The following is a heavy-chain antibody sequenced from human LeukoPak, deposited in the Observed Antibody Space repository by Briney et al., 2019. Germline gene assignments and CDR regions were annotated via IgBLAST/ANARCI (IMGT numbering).Heavy chain of an antibody. CDR3: ATSPYYGSGSWYYYGMDV. CDR2: IYSGGST. D-gene: IGHD3-10*01. V-gene: IGHV3-53*01. Sequence: GGSLRLSCAASGFTFSSYWMHWVRQAPGKGLEWVSVIYSGGSTYYADSVKGRFTISRDNSKNTLYLQMNSLRAEDTAVYYCATSPYYGSGSWYYYGMDVWGQGTTVTVSS. CDR1: GFTFSSYW. J-gene: IGHJ6*02.